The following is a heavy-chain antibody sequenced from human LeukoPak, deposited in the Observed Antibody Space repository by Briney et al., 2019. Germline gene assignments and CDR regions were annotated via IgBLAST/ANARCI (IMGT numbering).Heavy chain of an antibody. Sequence: ASVKVSCKASGYTFTSYGISRVRQAPGQGLEWMGWISAYNGNTNYAQKLQGRVTMTTDTSTSTAYMELRSLRSDDTAVYYCARDPVQLERHYYYGMDVWGQGTTVTVSS. CDR3: ARDPVQLERHYYYGMDV. D-gene: IGHD1-1*01. V-gene: IGHV1-18*01. CDR1: GYTFTSYG. J-gene: IGHJ6*02. CDR2: ISAYNGNT.